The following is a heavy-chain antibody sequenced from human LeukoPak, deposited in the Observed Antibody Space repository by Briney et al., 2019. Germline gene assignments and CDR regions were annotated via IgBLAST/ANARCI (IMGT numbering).Heavy chain of an antibody. CDR2: IYTSGST. D-gene: IGHD4-17*01. J-gene: IGHJ4*02. Sequence: SETLSLTCSVSGDSISSYYWTWMRQPAGKGLEWIGRIYTSGSTNYSPSLKSRVTMSVDTSKNQFFLNLTSVTAADTAVYYCAREGATTRPLDYWGQGTLVTVSS. CDR1: GDSISSYY. CDR3: AREGATTRPLDY. V-gene: IGHV4-4*07.